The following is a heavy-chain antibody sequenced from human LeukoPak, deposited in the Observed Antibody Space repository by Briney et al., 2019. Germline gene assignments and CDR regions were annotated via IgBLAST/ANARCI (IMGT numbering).Heavy chain of an antibody. V-gene: IGHV3-9*01. J-gene: IGHJ4*02. Sequence: GGSLRLSCAASGFTFHDYAMHWVRQAPGKGLEWVSGISWNSGSIGYADSVKGRFTISRDNAKNSLYLQMNSLRAEDTALYYCAKDRDGGSIDYWGQGTLVTVSS. CDR1: GFTFHDYA. D-gene: IGHD3-16*01. CDR3: AKDRDGGSIDY. CDR2: ISWNSGSI.